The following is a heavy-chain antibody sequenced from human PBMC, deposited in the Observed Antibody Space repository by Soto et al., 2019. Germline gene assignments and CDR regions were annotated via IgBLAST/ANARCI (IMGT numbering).Heavy chain of an antibody. V-gene: IGHV1-18*01. Sequence: ASVKVSCKASGYTFTSYGISWVRQAPGQGLEWMGWISAYNGNTNYAQKLQGRVTMTTDTSTSTAYMELRGLRSDDTAVYYCARETTLGLSFDYWGQGPLVTVSS. CDR2: ISAYNGNT. CDR1: GYTFTSYG. D-gene: IGHD1-1*01. CDR3: ARETTLGLSFDY. J-gene: IGHJ4*02.